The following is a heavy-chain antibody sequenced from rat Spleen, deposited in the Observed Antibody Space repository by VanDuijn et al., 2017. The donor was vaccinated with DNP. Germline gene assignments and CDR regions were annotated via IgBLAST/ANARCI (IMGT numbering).Heavy chain of an antibody. D-gene: IGHD1-12*01. CDR3: ATDCRSQYWYFDF. CDR1: GFTFSSYD. CDR2: ISTSGGST. J-gene: IGHJ1*01. Sequence: EVQLVESGGGLLQPGRSLKLSCAASGFTFSSYDMAWVRQAPTKGLEWVASISTSGGSTYYRDSVKGRFTISRDNAKSTLYLQMDSLRSEDTATYYCATDCRSQYWYFDFWGPGTMVTVSS. V-gene: IGHV5-27*01.